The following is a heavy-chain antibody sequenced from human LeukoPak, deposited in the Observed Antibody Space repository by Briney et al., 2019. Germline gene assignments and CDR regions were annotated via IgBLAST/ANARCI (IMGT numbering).Heavy chain of an antibody. Sequence: ASVKVSCKASGYTFTGYYMHWVRQAPGQGLEWMGWINPNSGGRNYAQKFQGRVTMTRDMSISTAYMELSRLRSDDTAVYYCARGPGDGYYYMDVWGKGTTVTVSS. D-gene: IGHD3-16*01. CDR3: ARGPGDGYYYMDV. V-gene: IGHV1-2*02. J-gene: IGHJ6*03. CDR2: INPNSGGR. CDR1: GYTFTGYY.